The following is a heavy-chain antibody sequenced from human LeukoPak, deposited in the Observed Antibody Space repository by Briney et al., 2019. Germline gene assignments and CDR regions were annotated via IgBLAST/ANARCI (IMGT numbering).Heavy chain of an antibody. CDR3: VKPYYFSSGSLT. CDR1: GFTFGDYA. CDR2: IRSKAYGGTT. J-gene: IGHJ5*02. V-gene: IGHV3-49*03. Sequence: GGSLRLSCTASGFTFGDYAMSWFRQAPGKGLEWVGFIRSKAYGGTTEYAASVKGRFTISRDDSKSIAYLQMNSLRAEDTAVYYCVKPYYFSSGSLTWGQGTLVTVSS. D-gene: IGHD3-10*01.